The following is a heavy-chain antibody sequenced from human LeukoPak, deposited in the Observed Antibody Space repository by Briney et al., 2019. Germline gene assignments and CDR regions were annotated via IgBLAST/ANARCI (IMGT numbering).Heavy chain of an antibody. CDR2: IIPILGIA. Sequence: SVKVSCKASGGTFSSYAISWVRQAPGQGLEWMGRIIPILGIANYAQKFQGRVTITTDESTSTAYMELSSLRSEDTAVYYCARIHYDILTGQPNLGGLDYWGQGTLVTVSS. J-gene: IGHJ4*02. CDR1: GGTFSSYA. D-gene: IGHD3-9*01. CDR3: ARIHYDILTGQPNLGGLDY. V-gene: IGHV1-69*04.